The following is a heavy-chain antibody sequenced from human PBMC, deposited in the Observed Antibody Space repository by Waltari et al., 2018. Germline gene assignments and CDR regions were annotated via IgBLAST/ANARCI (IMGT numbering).Heavy chain of an antibody. J-gene: IGHJ5*02. V-gene: IGHV1-2*02. D-gene: IGHD1-1*01. CDR3: ARNKGKTISTRRAFRLDP. CDR1: GCSFSDYY. Sequence: QVQLVQSGAEVKKPGASVKVSCQSSGCSFSDYYINWVRQAPGQGLEWMGWVNPSSGATTYAQKFQARVTMTRDRATNTAYMDLRGLTPDDTAVYFCARNKGKTISTRRAFRLDPWGQGTLVSVSS. CDR2: VNPSSGAT.